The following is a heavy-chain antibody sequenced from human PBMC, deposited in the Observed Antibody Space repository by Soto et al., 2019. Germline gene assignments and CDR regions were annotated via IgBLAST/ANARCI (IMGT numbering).Heavy chain of an antibody. CDR2: IDPSDSQT. D-gene: IGHD3-22*01. J-gene: IGHJ4*02. Sequence: GESLTSSCTWSGDSFACYWITWVRQKPGKGLEWMGRIDPSDSQTYYSPSFRGHVTISVTKSITTVFLQWSSLRASDTAMYYCARQIYDSDTGPNFQYYFDSWGQGTPVTVSS. V-gene: IGHV5-10-1*01. CDR1: GDSFACYW. CDR3: ARQIYDSDTGPNFQYYFDS.